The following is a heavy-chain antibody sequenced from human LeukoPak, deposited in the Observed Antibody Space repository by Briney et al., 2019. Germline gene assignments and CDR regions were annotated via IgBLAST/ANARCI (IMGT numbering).Heavy chain of an antibody. J-gene: IGHJ4*02. CDR3: ARSKDILTGYCFDY. CDR2: IYYSGRT. Sequence: SETLSLTCSVSGGSIGSYYWSWIRQPPGKGLEWIGYIYYSGRTNYNPSLKSRVTISVDTSKNQFSLKLSSVTAADTAVYYCARSKDILTGYCFDYWGQGTLVTVSS. D-gene: IGHD3-9*01. V-gene: IGHV4-59*01. CDR1: GGSIGSYY.